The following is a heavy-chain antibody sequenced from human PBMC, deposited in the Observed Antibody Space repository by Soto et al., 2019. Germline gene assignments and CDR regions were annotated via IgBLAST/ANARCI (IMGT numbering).Heavy chain of an antibody. CDR3: AKVVSYGYVDN. J-gene: IGHJ4*02. D-gene: IGHD5-18*01. CDR1: GFTFSSYG. V-gene: IGHV3-30*18. CDR2: ISYDGSNK. Sequence: PGGSLRLSCAASGFTFSSYGMHWVRQAPGKGLEWVAVISYDGSNKYYADSVKGRFTISRDNSKNTLYLQMNSLRAEDTAVYYCAKVVSYGYVDNWGQGTLVNVSS.